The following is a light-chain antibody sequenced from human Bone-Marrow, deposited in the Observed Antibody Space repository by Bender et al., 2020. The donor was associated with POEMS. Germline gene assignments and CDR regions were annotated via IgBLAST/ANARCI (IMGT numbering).Light chain of an antibody. J-gene: IGLJ3*02. V-gene: IGLV7-43*01. CDR2: STA. CDR3: LLYYGGHWV. CDR1: TGAVTSDYY. Sequence: QTVVTQEPSLTVSPGGTVTLTCASSTGAVTSDYYPNWFQQKPGPAPRALIYSTAKKHSGTPSRFSGPLLGGKAALTLSGVQPEEEAEYYCLLYYGGHWVFGGGTKLTVL.